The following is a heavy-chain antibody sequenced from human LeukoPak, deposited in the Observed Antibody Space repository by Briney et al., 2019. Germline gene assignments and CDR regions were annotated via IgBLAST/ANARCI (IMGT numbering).Heavy chain of an antibody. Sequence: SETLSLTCTVSGGSISSYYWSWIRQPPGKGLEWIGSIYYSGSTYYNPSLKSRVTISVDTSNNQFSLKLSSVTAADTAVYYCATGVHGITAAGDYYFDYWGQGTLVTVSS. CDR3: ATGVHGITAAGDYYFDY. V-gene: IGHV4-59*03. J-gene: IGHJ4*02. CDR1: GGSISSYY. D-gene: IGHD6-13*01. CDR2: IYYSGST.